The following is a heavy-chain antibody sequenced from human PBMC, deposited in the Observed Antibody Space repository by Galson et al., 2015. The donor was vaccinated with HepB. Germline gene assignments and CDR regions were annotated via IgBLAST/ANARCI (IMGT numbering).Heavy chain of an antibody. CDR2: INAGNGNT. Sequence: SVKVSCKASGYTFTSYAMHWVRQAPGQRLEWMGWINAGNGNTKYSQKFQGRVTITRDTSASTAYMELSSLRSEDTAVYYCARDIFTMVRVVSYNWFDPWGQGTLVTVSS. CDR3: ARDIFTMVRVVSYNWFDP. J-gene: IGHJ5*02. D-gene: IGHD3-10*01. CDR1: GYTFTSYA. V-gene: IGHV1-3*01.